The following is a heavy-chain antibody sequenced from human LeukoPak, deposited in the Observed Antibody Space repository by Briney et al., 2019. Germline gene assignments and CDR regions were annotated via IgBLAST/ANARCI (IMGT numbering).Heavy chain of an antibody. D-gene: IGHD1-1*01. CDR2: ISAYNGNT. V-gene: IGHV1-18*01. CDR3: ARVLEEVQLERHFDY. J-gene: IGHJ4*02. CDR1: GYTFTSYG. Sequence: ASVTVSCKASGYTFTSYGISWVRQAPGQGGEWMGWISAYNGNTNYAQKLQGRVTMTTDTSTSTAYMELRSLRSDDTAVYYCARVLEEVQLERHFDYWGQGTLVTVSS.